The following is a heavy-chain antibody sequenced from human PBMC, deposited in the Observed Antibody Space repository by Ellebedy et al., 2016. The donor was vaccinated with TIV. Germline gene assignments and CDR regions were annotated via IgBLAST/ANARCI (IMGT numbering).Heavy chain of an antibody. J-gene: IGHJ5*02. V-gene: IGHV1-18*04. CDR3: ARDPLYYGSGTVWFDP. D-gene: IGHD3-10*01. CDR2: ISAYNGNT. CDR1: GYTFTGYY. Sequence: ASVKVSCKASGYTFTGYYMHWVRQAPGQGLEWMGWISAYNGNTNYAQKLQGRVTMTTDTSTSTAYMELRSLRSDDTAVYYCARDPLYYGSGTVWFDPWGQGTLVTVSS.